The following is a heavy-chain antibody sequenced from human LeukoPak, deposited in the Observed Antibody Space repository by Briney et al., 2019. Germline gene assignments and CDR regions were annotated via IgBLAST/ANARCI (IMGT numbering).Heavy chain of an antibody. D-gene: IGHD6-25*01. J-gene: IGHJ3*02. V-gene: IGHV3-48*03. Sequence: GGSLRLSCAASGFTFSSYEMNWVRQAPGKGLEWVSYISSSSSTIYYADSVKGRFTISRDNAKNSLYLQMNSLRDEDTAVYYCASGYSSGGGAFDIWGQGTMVTVSS. CDR1: GFTFSSYE. CDR2: ISSSSSTI. CDR3: ASGYSSGGGAFDI.